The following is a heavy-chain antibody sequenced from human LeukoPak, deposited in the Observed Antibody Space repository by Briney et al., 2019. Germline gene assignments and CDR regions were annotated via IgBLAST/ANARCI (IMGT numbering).Heavy chain of an antibody. J-gene: IGHJ3*02. CDR1: GGTFSSYA. D-gene: IGHD6-13*01. Sequence: SVKVSCKASGGTFSSYATSWVRQAPRRGLEWVGGIIPIFGTANYAQKFQGRVTITTDESTSTAYMELSSLRSEDTAVYYCARPTASSSSDAFDIWGQGTMVTVSS. CDR3: ARPTASSSSDAFDI. V-gene: IGHV1-69*05. CDR2: IIPIFGTA.